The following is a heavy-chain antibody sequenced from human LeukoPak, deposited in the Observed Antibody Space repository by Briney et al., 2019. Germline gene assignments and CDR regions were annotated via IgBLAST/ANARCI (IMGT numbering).Heavy chain of an antibody. Sequence: GGSLRLSCAVSEFTFNNYWMGWVRQAPGKWLEWVASIKQDGSEKYYLDSVKGRFTTSRDNAENSLYLQMNSLRAEDTAVYYCARDSAEGYDILTGYYFDYWGQGTLVTVSS. V-gene: IGHV3-7*01. J-gene: IGHJ4*02. CDR1: EFTFNNYW. D-gene: IGHD3-9*01. CDR3: ARDSAEGYDILTGYYFDY. CDR2: IKQDGSEK.